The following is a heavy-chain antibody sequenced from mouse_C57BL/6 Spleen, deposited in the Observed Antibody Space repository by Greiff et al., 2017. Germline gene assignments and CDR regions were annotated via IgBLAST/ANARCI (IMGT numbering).Heavy chain of an antibody. CDR1: GYAFSSSW. J-gene: IGHJ1*03. Sequence: QVQLQQSGPELVKPGASVKISCKASGYAFSSSWMNWVKQRPGKGLEWIGRIYPGDGDTNYNGKFKGKATLTADKSSSTAYMQLSSLTSEDSAVYFCARSGYGSSRWYFGVWGTGTTVTVSS. CDR2: IYPGDGDT. CDR3: ARSGYGSSRWYFGV. D-gene: IGHD1-1*01. V-gene: IGHV1-82*01.